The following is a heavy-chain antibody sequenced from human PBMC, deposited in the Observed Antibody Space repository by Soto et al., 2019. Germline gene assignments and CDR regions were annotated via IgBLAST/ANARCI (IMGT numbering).Heavy chain of an antibody. CDR2: IYYSGTT. J-gene: IGHJ4*02. CDR3: ARVGGFGATTIDY. Sequence: TVACGTIINLGRYCSCKSKHPGKGLEWIGYIYYSGTTYYNPSLKSRVTISVDTSKNQFSLKLSSVTAADTAVYYCARVGGFGATTIDYWGQGTLVTVYS. V-gene: IGHV4-31*02. CDR1: CGTIINLGRY. D-gene: IGHD3-10*01.